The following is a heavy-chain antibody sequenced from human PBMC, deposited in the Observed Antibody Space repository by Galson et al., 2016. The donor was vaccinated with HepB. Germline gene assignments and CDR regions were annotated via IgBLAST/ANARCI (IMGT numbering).Heavy chain of an antibody. V-gene: IGHV3-15*01. CDR1: GFTFSNTW. CDR2: IKSKTDGGTT. CDR3: RYGMDV. J-gene: IGHJ6*02. Sequence: SLRLSCAASGFTFSNTWMSWVRQAPGKGLEWVGRIKSKTDGGTTDYAAPVKGRFSISSDDSKNTLDLQMNSLKTGDTAVYYCRYGMDVWGQGTTVTVSS.